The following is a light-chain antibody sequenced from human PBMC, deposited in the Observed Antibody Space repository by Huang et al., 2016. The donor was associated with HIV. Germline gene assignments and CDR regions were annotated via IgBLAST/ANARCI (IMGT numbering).Light chain of an antibody. J-gene: IGKJ3*01. CDR3: QQSSSPPPT. CDR2: GAS. CDR1: QSVTKY. V-gene: IGKV1-39*01. Sequence: DIQMTQSPSSLSASVGDRVTINCRATQSVTKYLNWYQQKPGKAHKLLIYGASSVQTGVPSRFSGSGSGTDFTLTISSLQPEDFATYYCQQSSSPPPTFGPGTKVDIK.